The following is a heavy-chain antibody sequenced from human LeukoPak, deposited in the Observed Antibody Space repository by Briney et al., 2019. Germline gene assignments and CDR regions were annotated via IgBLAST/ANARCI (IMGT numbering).Heavy chain of an antibody. Sequence: PSETLSLTCAVYGGSFSGYYWSWIRQPPGKGLEWIGEINHSGSTNYNPSLKSRVTISVDTSKNQFSLKLSSVTAADTAVYYCARQINSGSPGHCYYYGMDVWGQGTTVTVSS. V-gene: IGHV4-34*01. CDR3: ARQINSGSPGHCYYYGMDV. CDR1: GGSFSGYY. D-gene: IGHD1-26*01. J-gene: IGHJ6*02. CDR2: INHSGST.